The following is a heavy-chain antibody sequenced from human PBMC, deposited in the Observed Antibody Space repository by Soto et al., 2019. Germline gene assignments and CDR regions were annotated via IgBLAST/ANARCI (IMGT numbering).Heavy chain of an antibody. D-gene: IGHD3-10*01. CDR3: ATFTCCRPFDT. CDR2: ISVSGFST. Sequence: GGSLRLSCAASGFPFNTYAMSLVRQAPGRGLEWVSAISVSGFSTYYADSVKGRFSISSDISKNTLFLQMNSLRADDTAVYFCATFTCCRPFDTWGQGTMVTVSS. V-gene: IGHV3-23*01. CDR1: GFPFNTYA. J-gene: IGHJ3*02.